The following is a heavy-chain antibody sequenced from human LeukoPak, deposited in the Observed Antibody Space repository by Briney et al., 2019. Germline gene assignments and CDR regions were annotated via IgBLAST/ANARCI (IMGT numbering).Heavy chain of an antibody. CDR1: GFTFSTYG. D-gene: IGHD3-22*01. CDR2: IRYDGNDK. V-gene: IGHV3-30*02. Sequence: GGSLRLSCAASGFTFSTYGMHWVRQAPGKGLEWVAFIRYDGNDKYYADSVKGRFTISRDNSKNTLYLQMDSLRGEDTAVYYCAPQVGSGFNRHYYWGQGTLVTVSS. J-gene: IGHJ4*02. CDR3: APQVGSGFNRHYY.